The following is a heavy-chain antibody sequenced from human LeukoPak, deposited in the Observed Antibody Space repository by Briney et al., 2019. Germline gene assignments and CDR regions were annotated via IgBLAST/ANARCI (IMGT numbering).Heavy chain of an antibody. CDR1: GSYISSYY. V-gene: IGHV4-59*01. Sequence: SETLSLTCSVSGSYISSYYWSWIRQAPGKGLGWIGFIYYTGTTNSNPSLKSRVTISVDTSRQQFSLNLSSVTAADTAVYYCARGVVGTTSNYYYFDYWGQGTLVTVSS. CDR2: IYYTGTT. D-gene: IGHD1-26*01. CDR3: ARGVVGTTSNYYYFDY. J-gene: IGHJ4*02.